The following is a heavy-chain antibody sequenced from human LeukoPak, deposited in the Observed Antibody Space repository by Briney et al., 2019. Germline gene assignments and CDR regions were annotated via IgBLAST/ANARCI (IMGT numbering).Heavy chain of an antibody. CDR1: GFTVSSNY. D-gene: IGHD3-3*01. Sequence: GGSLRLSCAASGFTVSSNYMSWVRQAPGKGLEWVSVIYSGGSTYYADSVKGRFTLSRDNSKNTLYLQMNSLRAEDTAVYYCARSYDFWSGANWFDPWGQGTLVTVSS. CDR3: ARSYDFWSGANWFDP. CDR2: IYSGGST. V-gene: IGHV3-53*01. J-gene: IGHJ5*02.